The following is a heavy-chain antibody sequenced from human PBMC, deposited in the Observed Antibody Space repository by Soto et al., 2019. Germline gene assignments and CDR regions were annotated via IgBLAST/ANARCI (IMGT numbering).Heavy chain of an antibody. CDR2: INPSGGST. CDR3: ARDVKVVVVVAANRGTAFDN. J-gene: IGHJ4*02. CDR1: GYTFTSYY. Sequence: ASVKVSCTASGYTFTSYYMHWVRQAPGQGLEWMGIINPSGGSTSYAQKFQGRVTMTRDTSTSTVYMELSGLRSEDTAVYYCARDVKVVVVVAANRGTAFDNWGQGTLVTVSS. D-gene: IGHD2-15*01. V-gene: IGHV1-46*01.